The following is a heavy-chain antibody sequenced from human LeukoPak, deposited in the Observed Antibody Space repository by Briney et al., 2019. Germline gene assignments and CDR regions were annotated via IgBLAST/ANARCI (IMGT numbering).Heavy chain of an antibody. CDR2: VSYSGNT. V-gene: IGHV4-39*01. Sequence: PSETLSLTCVVSGGSITTSNYYWGWVRQPPGKGLAWIGSVSYSGNTSYNPSLQSRLTIPVDTSKNQFSLKLSSVTAADTAVYYCARHDRYFYDRSSHFTLSFFDYWGQGNLVTVSS. CDR3: ARHDRYFYDRSSHFTLSFFDY. CDR1: GGSITTSNYY. J-gene: IGHJ4*02. D-gene: IGHD3-22*01.